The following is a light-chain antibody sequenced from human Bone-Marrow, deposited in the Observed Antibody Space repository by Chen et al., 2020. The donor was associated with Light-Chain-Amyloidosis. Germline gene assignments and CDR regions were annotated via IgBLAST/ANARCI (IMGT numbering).Light chain of an antibody. V-gene: IGKV3-15*01. Sequence: ETVMTQSPATLSVSRGERATLACRPSQSMSSSYLAWYHQKPGQAPRLLIYSISTRATGVPARFSGSGSGTEFTLTISSLQSEDLGVYYCQQHHKWPITFGPGTRVDIK. J-gene: IGKJ3*01. CDR2: SIS. CDR1: QSMSSSY. CDR3: QQHHKWPIT.